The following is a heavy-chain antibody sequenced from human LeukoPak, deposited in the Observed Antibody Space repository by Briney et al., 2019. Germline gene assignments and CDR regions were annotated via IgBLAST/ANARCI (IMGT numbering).Heavy chain of an antibody. Sequence: GESLKIYCKGSGYSFTSYWIGWVRQMPGKGLEWMGIIYPGDSDTRYSPSFQGQVTISADKSISTAYLQWSSLKASDTAMYYCATLDDLVGVYNWFDPWGQGTLVTVSS. J-gene: IGHJ5*02. CDR3: ATLDDLVGVYNWFDP. CDR2: IYPGDSDT. V-gene: IGHV5-51*01. D-gene: IGHD2-8*01. CDR1: GYSFTSYW.